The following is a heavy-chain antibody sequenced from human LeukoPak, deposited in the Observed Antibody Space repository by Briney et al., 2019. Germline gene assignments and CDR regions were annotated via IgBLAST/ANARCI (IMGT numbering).Heavy chain of an antibody. V-gene: IGHV3-21*01. CDR1: RLTFSSYS. CDR3: ARDQAVAGLDY. J-gene: IGHJ4*02. CDR2: ISSSSSYI. D-gene: IGHD6-19*01. Sequence: PGGSLRLSCAASRLTFSSYSMNWVRQAPGKGLEWVSSISSSSSYIYYADSVKGRFTISRDNAKNSLYLQMNSLRAEDTAVYYCARDQAVAGLDYWGQGTLVTVSS.